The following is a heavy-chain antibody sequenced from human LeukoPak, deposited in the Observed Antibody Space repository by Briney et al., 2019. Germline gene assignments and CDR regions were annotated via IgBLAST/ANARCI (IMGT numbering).Heavy chain of an antibody. V-gene: IGHV3-33*01. D-gene: IGHD6-13*01. CDR1: GFTFSSYD. J-gene: IGHJ3*02. CDR3: ARASIAAADAFDI. CDR2: IWYDGSNK. Sequence: GGSLRLSCAASGFTFSSYDMHWVRQAPGKGLEWVAVIWYDGSNKYYADSVKGRFTISRDNSKNTLYLQMNSLRAEDTAVYYCARASIAAADAFDIWGQGTMVTVSS.